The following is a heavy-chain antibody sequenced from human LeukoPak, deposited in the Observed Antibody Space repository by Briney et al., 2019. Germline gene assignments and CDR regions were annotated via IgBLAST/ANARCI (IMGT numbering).Heavy chain of an antibody. Sequence: PSETLSLTCAAYGGSFSGYYWTWIRQPPGKGLEWIGEINHSGTTNYNPSLKNRVAISVDTSKNQFSLKLTSVTAADTAVYYCARGGVDQPFDPWGQGTLVTVSS. CDR3: ARGGVDQPFDP. CDR2: INHSGTT. J-gene: IGHJ5*02. D-gene: IGHD3-16*01. CDR1: GGSFSGYY. V-gene: IGHV4-34*01.